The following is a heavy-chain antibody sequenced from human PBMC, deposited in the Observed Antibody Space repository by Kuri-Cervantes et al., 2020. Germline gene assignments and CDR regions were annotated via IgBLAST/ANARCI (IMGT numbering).Heavy chain of an antibody. D-gene: IGHD3-10*01. CDR2: INHSGST. Sequence: SETLSLTCAVYGGSFSGYYWSWIRQPPGKGLEWIGEINHSGSTNYNPSLKSRVTISVDTSKNQFSLKLSSVTAADTAVYYCARAVTMARGVMYWFDPWGQGTLVTVSS. J-gene: IGHJ5*02. CDR1: GGSFSGYY. CDR3: ARAVTMARGVMYWFDP. V-gene: IGHV4-34*01.